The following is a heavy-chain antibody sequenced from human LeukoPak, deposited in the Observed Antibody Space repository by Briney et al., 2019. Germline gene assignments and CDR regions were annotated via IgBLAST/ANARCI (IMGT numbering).Heavy chain of an antibody. V-gene: IGHV4-39*01. D-gene: IGHD3-3*01. Sequence: SETLSLTCTVSGGSISSSSYYWCWIRHPPGEGLEGSGSIYYSGSTYYNPSLKSRVTICVDTSKNQFSLQLRPVTAAHTALYYCARRRAYYDFRSGSYRGDAFDIWRQATMLTVSS. CDR2: IYYSGST. CDR1: GGSISSSSYY. J-gene: IGHJ3*02. CDR3: ARRRAYYDFRSGSYRGDAFDI.